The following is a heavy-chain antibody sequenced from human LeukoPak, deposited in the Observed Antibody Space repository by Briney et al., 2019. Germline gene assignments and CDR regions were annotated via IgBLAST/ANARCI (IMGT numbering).Heavy chain of an antibody. CDR1: GGTFSSYA. D-gene: IGHD4-11*01. CDR2: IIPIFGTA. V-gene: IGHV1-69*13. Sequence: SVKVSCKASGGTFSSYAISWVRQAPGQGLEWMGGIIPIFGTANYAQKFQGRVTITADESTSTAYMELSSLRSEDTAVYYCASLPPTTVTTLSLDDYWGQGTLVTVSS. CDR3: ASLPPTTVTTLSLDDY. J-gene: IGHJ4*02.